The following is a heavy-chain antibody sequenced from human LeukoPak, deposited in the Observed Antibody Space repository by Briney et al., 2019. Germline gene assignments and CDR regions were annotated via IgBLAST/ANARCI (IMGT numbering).Heavy chain of an antibody. V-gene: IGHV1-2*02. D-gene: IGHD3-22*01. J-gene: IGHJ4*02. CDR1: GYTFTGYY. CDR3: ARVYYYDSSGTGDY. CDR2: INPNSGGT. Sequence: ASVKVSCKASGYTFTGYYVHWVRQAPGQGLEWMGWINPNSGGTNYAQKFQGRVTMTRDTSISTAYMELSRLRSDDTAVYYCARVYYYDSSGTGDYWGQGPLVTVSS.